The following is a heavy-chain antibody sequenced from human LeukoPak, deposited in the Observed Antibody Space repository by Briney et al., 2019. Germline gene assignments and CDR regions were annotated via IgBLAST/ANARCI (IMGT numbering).Heavy chain of an antibody. CDR3: VRDRGWYHFDL. CDR2: IKEDATES. CDR1: GFTFSGYW. J-gene: IGHJ4*02. V-gene: IGHV3-7*01. D-gene: IGHD3-10*01. Sequence: GGSLRLSCAAPGFTFSGYWMTWIRQAPGKGLEWVAHIKEDATESRSVDSVKGRFTISRDNTKNSLFLQLNSLRAEDTAVYYCVRDRGWYHFDLWGQGTLVTVSS.